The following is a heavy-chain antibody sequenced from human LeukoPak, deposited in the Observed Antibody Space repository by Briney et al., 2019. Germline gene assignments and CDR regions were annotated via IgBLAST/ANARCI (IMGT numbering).Heavy chain of an antibody. CDR2: MYDSEST. Sequence: SETLSLTCTVSGGSISTYYWSWIRQPPGKGLELIGYMYDSESTNYNPSLKSRATISVDTSKNQFSLKLNSVTAADTAVYYCARHGGSYTFDYWGQGALVAVSS. V-gene: IGHV4-59*01. J-gene: IGHJ4*02. CDR1: GGSISTYY. CDR3: ARHGGSYTFDY. D-gene: IGHD1-26*01.